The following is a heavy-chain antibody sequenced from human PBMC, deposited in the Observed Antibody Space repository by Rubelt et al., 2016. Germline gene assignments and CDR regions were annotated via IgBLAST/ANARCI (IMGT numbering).Heavy chain of an antibody. CDR3: AREGQLVPERIDY. J-gene: IGHJ4*02. CDR2: TYYRSKWYN. Sequence: SPSRGLEWLGRTYYRSKWYNDYAVSVKSRITINPDTSKNQFFLQLNSVTPEDTAVYYCAREGQLVPERIDYWGQGTLVTVSS. V-gene: IGHV6-1*01. D-gene: IGHD6-13*01.